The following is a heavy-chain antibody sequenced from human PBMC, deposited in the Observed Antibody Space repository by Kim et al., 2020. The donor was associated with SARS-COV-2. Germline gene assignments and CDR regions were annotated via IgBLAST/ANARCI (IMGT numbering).Heavy chain of an antibody. D-gene: IGHD6-19*01. J-gene: IGHJ4*02. V-gene: IGHV4-39*01. CDR3: ARRVAVAGVVDY. Sequence: NPSRKGRVTISVDTSKNQFSLKLSSVTAADTAVYYCARRVAVAGVVDYWGQGTLVTVSS.